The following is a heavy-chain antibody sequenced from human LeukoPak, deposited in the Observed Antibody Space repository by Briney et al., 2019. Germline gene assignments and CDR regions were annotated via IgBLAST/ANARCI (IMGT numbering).Heavy chain of an antibody. CDR3: AKDPTRWGELSY. V-gene: IGHV3-30*02. CDR1: GFTFRIYG. D-gene: IGHD3-16*02. J-gene: IGHJ4*02. Sequence: GGSLRLSCAASGFTFRIYGVHWVRQAPGKGLEWVAFIRYDGSNKYYGDSVKGRFTISRDNSKNTLYLQMNSLRAEDTAVYSCAKDPTRWGELSYWGQGTLVTVSS. CDR2: IRYDGSNK.